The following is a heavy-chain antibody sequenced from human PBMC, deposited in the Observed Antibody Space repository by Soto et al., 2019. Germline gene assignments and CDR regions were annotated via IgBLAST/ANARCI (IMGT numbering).Heavy chain of an antibody. V-gene: IGHV3-23*01. CDR3: AKGRTFFDF. CDR1: DFAFSDYA. CDR2: ISDGDGAT. D-gene: IGHD3-16*01. J-gene: IGHJ4*02. Sequence: EVHLLESGGDLVQPGGSLRLSCAASDFAFSDYAMTWVRQAPGKGLEWVSDISDGDGATHYADSVKGRFTISRDDSKNTLYLQMHSLRADDAAVYYCAKGRTFFDFWGQGTLVTVSS.